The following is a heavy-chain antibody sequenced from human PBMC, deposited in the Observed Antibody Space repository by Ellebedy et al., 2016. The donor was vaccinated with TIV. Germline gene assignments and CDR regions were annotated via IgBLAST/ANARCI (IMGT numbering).Heavy chain of an antibody. Sequence: PGGSLRLSCAASGFTLSSSAMNWVRQAPGKGLEWVAYISSSSSNIHDADSVKGRFTVSRDNAKNSLYLQMNSLRADDTAVYYCASLRNDYGDYVGYWGQGTLVTVSS. J-gene: IGHJ4*02. D-gene: IGHD4-17*01. V-gene: IGHV3-48*04. CDR3: ASLRNDYGDYVGY. CDR1: GFTLSSSA. CDR2: ISSSSSNI.